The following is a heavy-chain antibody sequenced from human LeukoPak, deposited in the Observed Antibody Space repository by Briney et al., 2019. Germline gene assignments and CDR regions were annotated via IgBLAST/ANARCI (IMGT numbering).Heavy chain of an antibody. V-gene: IGHV1-18*01. Sequence: ASVRVSCKASGYIFTSYGISWVRQAPGQGLEWLGWISAFSGNRNYAQSMQGRVTMTTDSSTSTAYLEVTSLSSDDTAVYFCARDALDTAMIYFDYWGQGTLVTVSS. CDR3: ARDALDTAMIYFDY. CDR2: ISAFSGNR. CDR1: GYIFTSYG. J-gene: IGHJ4*02. D-gene: IGHD5-18*01.